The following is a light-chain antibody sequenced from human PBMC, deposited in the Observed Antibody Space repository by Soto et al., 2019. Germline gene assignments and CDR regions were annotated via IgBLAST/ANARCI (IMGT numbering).Light chain of an antibody. Sequence: EIVFTQSPATLALSLGERATLSCRASQSVGSYLAWFQQKPGQAPRLLLYDATNRATGTPARFNGSGSGTDFTPTIRSLEPEHFAVYYCKQYTNWPTSGQGIQVDIK. V-gene: IGKV3-11*01. CDR1: QSVGSY. CDR2: DAT. J-gene: IGKJ1*01. CDR3: KQYTNWPT.